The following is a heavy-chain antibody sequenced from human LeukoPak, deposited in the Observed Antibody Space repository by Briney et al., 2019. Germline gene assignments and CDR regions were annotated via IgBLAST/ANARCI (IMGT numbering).Heavy chain of an antibody. CDR3: ARGSSWYVFWFDP. CDR2: IYYSGST. V-gene: IGHV4-39*01. CDR1: GGSISSSSYY. D-gene: IGHD6-13*01. Sequence: SETLSLTCTVSGGSISSSSYYWGWIRQPPGKGLEWIGSIYYSGSTYYNPSLKSRVHISVDTSKNQFSLKLSSVTAADTAVYYCARGSSWYVFWFDPWGQGTLVTVSS. J-gene: IGHJ5*02.